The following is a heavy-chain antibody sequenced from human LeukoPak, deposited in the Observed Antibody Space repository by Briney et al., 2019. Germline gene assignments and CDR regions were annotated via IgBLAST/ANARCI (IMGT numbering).Heavy chain of an antibody. CDR2: ISSSSSYI. D-gene: IGHD3-22*01. CDR1: GFTVSSNY. Sequence: GGSLRLSCAASGFTVSSNYMGWVRQAPGKGLEWVSSISSSSSYIYYADSVKGRFTISRDNAKNSLYLQMNSLRAEDTAVYYCARDSSMMYYYYYYYMDVWGKGTTVTVSS. V-gene: IGHV3-21*01. CDR3: ARDSSMMYYYYYYYMDV. J-gene: IGHJ6*03.